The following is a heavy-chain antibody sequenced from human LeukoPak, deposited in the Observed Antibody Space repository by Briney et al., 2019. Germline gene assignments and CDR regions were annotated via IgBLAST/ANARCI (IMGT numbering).Heavy chain of an antibody. D-gene: IGHD3-10*01. J-gene: IGHJ5*02. CDR3: ARDQGETYYYGSGSYSFPSFDP. V-gene: IGHV4-34*01. CDR2: IYHSGST. Sequence: SETLSLTCAVYGGSFSGYYWSWIRQPPGKGLEWIGSIYHSGSTYYNPSLKSRVTISVDTSKNQFSLKLSSVTAADTAVYYCARDQGETYYYGSGSYSFPSFDPWGQGTLVTVSS. CDR1: GGSFSGYY.